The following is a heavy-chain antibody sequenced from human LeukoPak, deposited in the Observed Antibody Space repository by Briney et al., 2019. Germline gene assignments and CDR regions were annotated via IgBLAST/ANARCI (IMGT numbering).Heavy chain of an antibody. D-gene: IGHD3-22*01. Sequence: GGSLRLSCAASGFTFSSYGMHWVRQAPGKGLEWVAVMWYDGSNKYYADSVKGRFTISRDNSKNTLYLQMNSLRAEDTAVYYCAKRSIVVVITTEEYYFDYWGQGTLVTVSS. CDR1: GFTFSSYG. CDR2: MWYDGSNK. CDR3: AKRSIVVVITTEEYYFDY. V-gene: IGHV3-33*06. J-gene: IGHJ4*02.